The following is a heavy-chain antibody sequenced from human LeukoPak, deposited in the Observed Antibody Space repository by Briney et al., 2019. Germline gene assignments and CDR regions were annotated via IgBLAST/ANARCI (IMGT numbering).Heavy chain of an antibody. V-gene: IGHV4-59*01. D-gene: IGHD2-15*01. CDR3: ARSSLRYCSGGSCYPGLYYYYYYMDV. CDR2: IYYSGST. Sequence: SETLSLTCTVSGGSISSYYWSWIRQPPGKGLEWIGYIYYSGSTNYNPSLKSRVTISVDTSKNQFSLKLSSVTAADTAVYYCARSSLRYCSGGSCYPGLYYYYYYMDVWGKGTTVTVSS. CDR1: GGSISSYY. J-gene: IGHJ6*03.